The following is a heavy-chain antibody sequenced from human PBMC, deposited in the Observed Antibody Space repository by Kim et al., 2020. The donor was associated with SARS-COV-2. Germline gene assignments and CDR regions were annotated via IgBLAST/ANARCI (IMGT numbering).Heavy chain of an antibody. CDR1: GGSFSGYY. CDR2: INHSGST. J-gene: IGHJ6*02. V-gene: IGHV4-34*01. D-gene: IGHD2-2*01. CDR3: ARGFPNQPYIVVVPARPHFQLDV. Sequence: SETLSLTCAVYGGSFSGYYWSWIRQPPGKGLEWIGEINHSGSTNYNPSLKSRVTISVDTSKNQFSLKLSSVTAADTAVYYCARGFPNQPYIVVVPARPHFQLDVWGQGTTVTVSS.